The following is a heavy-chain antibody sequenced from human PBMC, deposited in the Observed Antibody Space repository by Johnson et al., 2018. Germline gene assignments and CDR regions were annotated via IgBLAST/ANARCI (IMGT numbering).Heavy chain of an antibody. Sequence: QVQLVQSGAEVKKPGASVKVSCKASGYTFTSHEISWVRQATGQGLEWMGWMSPKKDHTGYAQKFQGKVTMTRNTSISTAYMELGNLGSGETSVYYCVRGLIGSASPLFQYWGQGTPVTVSS. CDR3: VRGLIGSASPLFQY. CDR2: MSPKKDHT. V-gene: IGHV1-8*01. CDR1: GYTFTSHE. J-gene: IGHJ1*01. D-gene: IGHD2-2*01.